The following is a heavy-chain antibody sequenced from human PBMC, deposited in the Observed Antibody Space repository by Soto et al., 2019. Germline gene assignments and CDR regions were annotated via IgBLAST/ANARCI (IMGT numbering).Heavy chain of an antibody. D-gene: IGHD6-13*01. J-gene: IGHJ4*02. CDR1: GFTFSSYA. CDR2: ISGSGGST. Sequence: GGSLRLSCAASGFTFSSYAMSWVRQAPGKGLEWVSAISGSGGSTYYADSVKGRFTISRDNSKNTLYLQMNSLRAEDTAVYYCARRSWYRDYFDYWGQGTLVTVSS. V-gene: IGHV3-23*01. CDR3: ARRSWYRDYFDY.